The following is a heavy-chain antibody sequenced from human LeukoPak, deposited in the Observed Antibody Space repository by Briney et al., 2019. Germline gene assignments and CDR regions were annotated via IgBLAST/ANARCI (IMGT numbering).Heavy chain of an antibody. D-gene: IGHD4-23*01. CDR3: AREGCGGNSSN. V-gene: IGHV4-30-4*01. Sequence: SQTLSLTCTVSGDSISSGDYYWSWIRQPPGKGLEWIGYIYYSGSTYYNPSLKSRVTISVDTSKNQFSLKLSSVTAADTAVYYCAREGCGGNSSNWGQGTLVTVSS. CDR1: GDSISSGDYY. CDR2: IYYSGST. J-gene: IGHJ4*02.